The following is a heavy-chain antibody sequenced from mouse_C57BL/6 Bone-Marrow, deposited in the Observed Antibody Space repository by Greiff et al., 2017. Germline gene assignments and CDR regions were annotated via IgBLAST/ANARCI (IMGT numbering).Heavy chain of an antibody. J-gene: IGHJ4*01. Sequence: EVQLVESGGGLVQPGGSLSLSCAASGFTFTDYYMSWVRQPPGKALEWLGFIRNKANGYTTEDSASVKGRFTISRDNSQSILYLQINTLRAEDSASYYCARKDYCAMDYWGQGTSVTVSS. CDR2: IRNKANGYTT. V-gene: IGHV7-3*01. CDR3: ARKDYCAMDY. CDR1: GFTFTDYY.